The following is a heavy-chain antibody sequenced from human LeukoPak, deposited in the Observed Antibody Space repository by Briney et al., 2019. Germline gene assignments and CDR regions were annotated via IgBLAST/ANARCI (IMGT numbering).Heavy chain of an antibody. CDR1: GGSINNYY. V-gene: IGHV4-4*08. J-gene: IGHJ3*02. CDR3: ARAEGATISGRVDAFDI. D-gene: IGHD1-26*01. CDR2: IYTSGST. Sequence: SETLSLTCTVSGGSINNYYWTWIRQPPGKGLEWIGRIYTSGSTNYNPSLKSRVTISVDTSKNQFSLKLSSVTAADTAVYYCARAEGATISGRVDAFDIWGQGTMVTVSS.